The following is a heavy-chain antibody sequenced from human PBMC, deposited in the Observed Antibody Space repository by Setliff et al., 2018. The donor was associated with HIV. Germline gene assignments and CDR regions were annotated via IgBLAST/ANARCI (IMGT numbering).Heavy chain of an antibody. J-gene: IGHJ5*02. CDR3: AVSPDGDCATTKCANWFDP. CDR1: GSA. D-gene: IGHD4-17*01. Sequence: GSALHWVRQASGKGLEWVGRIKTKPNGYATAHAASVKGRFTISRDDSQNTAYLQMNSLRTEDTAVYFCAVSPDGDCATTKCANWFDPWGQGTQVTVSS. V-gene: IGHV3-73*01. CDR2: IKTKPNGYAT.